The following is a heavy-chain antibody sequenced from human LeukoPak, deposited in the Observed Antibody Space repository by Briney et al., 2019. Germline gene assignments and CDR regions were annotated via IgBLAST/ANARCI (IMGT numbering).Heavy chain of an antibody. D-gene: IGHD4-23*01. CDR3: VRDLRWSFDY. CDR1: GFTFDDYG. CDR2: INWNGGST. Sequence: GGSLRLSCAASGFTFDDYGMSWVRQAPGKGLEWVSGINWNGGSTGYADSVKGRFTISRDNAKNSLYLQMNSLRAEDTAVYYCVRDLRWSFDYWGQGTLVTVSS. J-gene: IGHJ4*02. V-gene: IGHV3-20*04.